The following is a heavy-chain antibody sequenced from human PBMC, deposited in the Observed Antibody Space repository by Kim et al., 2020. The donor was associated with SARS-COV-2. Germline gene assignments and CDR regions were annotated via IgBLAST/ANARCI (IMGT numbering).Heavy chain of an antibody. D-gene: IGHD3-16*01. CDR2: ISWNSDRR. CDR3: AKSIGTRTSAWYYFHGMDV. Sequence: SLRLSCAASGFSIEEYAMNWVRKAPGKGLEWVSGISWNSDRRNYVDSVKGRFTISRDNAKNSLFLQMNSLKPEETALYYCAKSIGTRTSAWYYFHGMDVWCQKTTVTVSS. V-gene: IGHV3-9*01. CDR1: GFSIEEYA. J-gene: IGHJ6*02.